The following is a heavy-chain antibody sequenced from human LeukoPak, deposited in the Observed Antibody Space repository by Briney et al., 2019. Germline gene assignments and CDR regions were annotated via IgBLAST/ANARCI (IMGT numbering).Heavy chain of an antibody. CDR3: GRGRWEPNAWGIDASDI. CDR2: IYTSGST. J-gene: IGHJ3*02. CDR1: GGSISSYY. V-gene: IGHV4-4*07. D-gene: IGHD1-26*01. Sequence: SETLSLTCTVSGGSISSYYWSWIRQPAGKGLEWIGRIYTSGSTNYNPSLKSRVTMSVDTSKNQFSLKLSSVTAADTAVYYCGRGRWEPNAWGIDASDIWGQGTMVTVSS.